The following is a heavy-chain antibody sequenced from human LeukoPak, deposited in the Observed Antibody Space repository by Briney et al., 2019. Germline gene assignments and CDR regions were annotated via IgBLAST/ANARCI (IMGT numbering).Heavy chain of an antibody. CDR1: GGTFSSYA. Sequence: GASVSVSCKASGGTFSSYAISWVRQAPGQGREWMGRIIPIIGIANYAQTFQGRVTITADKSTSTAYMELSSLTSEDTAVYYCARANPPVYGDSWYYFDYWGQGTLVTVSS. CDR2: IIPIIGIA. CDR3: ARANPPVYGDSWYYFDY. V-gene: IGHV1-69*04. J-gene: IGHJ4*02. D-gene: IGHD4-17*01.